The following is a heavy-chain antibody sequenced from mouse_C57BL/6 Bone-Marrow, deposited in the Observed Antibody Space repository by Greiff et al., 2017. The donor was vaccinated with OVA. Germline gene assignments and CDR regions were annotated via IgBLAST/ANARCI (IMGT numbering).Heavy chain of an antibody. V-gene: IGHV1-47*01. Sequence: QVQLQQSGAELVKPGASVKMSCKASGYTFTTYPIEWMKQNHGKSLEWIGNFHPYNDDTKYNEKFKGKATLTVEKSSNTVYLELSRLTSEDSAVYYCARGIYYGNYGWYFDVWGTGTTVTVSS. D-gene: IGHD2-1*01. CDR1: GYTFTTYP. CDR2: FHPYNDDT. CDR3: ARGIYYGNYGWYFDV. J-gene: IGHJ1*03.